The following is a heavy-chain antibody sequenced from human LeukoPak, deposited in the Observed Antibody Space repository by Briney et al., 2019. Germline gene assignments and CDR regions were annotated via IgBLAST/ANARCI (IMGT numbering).Heavy chain of an antibody. Sequence: ASVKVSCKASGYTFTSYGISWVRQAPGQGLEWMGWISVYNGNTNYAQKLQGRVTMTTDTSTSTAYMELSSLTSDDTAVYYCARKYDILTGSDNWFDPWGQGTLVTVSS. CDR3: ARKYDILTGSDNWFDP. CDR1: GYTFTSYG. D-gene: IGHD3-9*01. CDR2: ISVYNGNT. J-gene: IGHJ5*02. V-gene: IGHV1-18*01.